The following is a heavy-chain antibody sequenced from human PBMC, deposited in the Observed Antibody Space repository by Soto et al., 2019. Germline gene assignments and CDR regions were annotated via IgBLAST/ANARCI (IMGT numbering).Heavy chain of an antibody. D-gene: IGHD4-17*01. V-gene: IGHV1-24*01. CDR3: ATLSLPGSPTAPRI. Sequence: ASVKVSCKVSGYTLTELSMHWVRQAPGKGLEWMGGFDPEDGETIYAQKFQGRVTMTEDTSTDTAYMELSSLRSEDTAVYYCATLSLPGSPTAPRIWGQGTMVTVSS. CDR1: GYTLTELS. J-gene: IGHJ3*02. CDR2: FDPEDGET.